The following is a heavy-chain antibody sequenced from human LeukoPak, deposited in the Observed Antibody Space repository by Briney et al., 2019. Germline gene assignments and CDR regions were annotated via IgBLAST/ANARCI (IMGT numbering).Heavy chain of an antibody. CDR3: ARDRDGAYYFDY. V-gene: IGHV3-21*01. J-gene: IGHJ4*02. CDR1: GFTFSTYS. D-gene: IGHD4-17*01. CDR2: ISSSSSYI. Sequence: GGSLRLSCAASGFTFSTYSMNWVRQAPGKGLEWVSYISSSSSYIYYADSVKGRFTISRDNAKNSLYLQMNSLRAEDTAVYYCARDRDGAYYFDYWGQGTLVTVSS.